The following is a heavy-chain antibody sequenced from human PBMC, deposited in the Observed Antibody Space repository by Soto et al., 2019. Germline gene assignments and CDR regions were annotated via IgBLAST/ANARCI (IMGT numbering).Heavy chain of an antibody. CDR2: ISGNGGST. V-gene: IGHV3-64*01. CDR3: ARDPSIVGADGEEYYYYYGTDV. D-gene: IGHD1-26*01. Sequence: SRCAMHWFQKGPETGLEYVAGISGNGGSTHYAKSVKGRFTISRDNSKSTLYLQMNSLRAEDTAVYYCARDPSIVGADGEEYYYYYGTDVWGQGTTVTVSS. J-gene: IGHJ6*02. CDR1: SRCA.